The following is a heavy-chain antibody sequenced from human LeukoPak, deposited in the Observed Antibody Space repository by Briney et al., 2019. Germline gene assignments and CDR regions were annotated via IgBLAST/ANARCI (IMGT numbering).Heavy chain of an antibody. J-gene: IGHJ2*01. D-gene: IGHD3-22*01. CDR2: ISGSGGST. CDR1: GFTFTTYA. Sequence: GGSLRLSCAASGFTFTTYAMNWVRQAPGKGLEWVSVISGSGGSTYYADSVKGGFTISRDNSKNTLYLEVNSLRAEDTAVYYCATAFYFDSSGPYWYFDLWGRGTLVTVSS. V-gene: IGHV3-23*01. CDR3: ATAFYFDSSGPYWYFDL.